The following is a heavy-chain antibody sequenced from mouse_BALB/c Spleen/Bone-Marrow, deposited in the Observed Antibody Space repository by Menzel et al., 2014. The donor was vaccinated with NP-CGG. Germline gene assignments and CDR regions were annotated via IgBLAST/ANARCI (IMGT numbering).Heavy chain of an antibody. Sequence: EVQLQQSGAELVKPGASVKLSCTASGFNIKDTYMHWVKQRPEQGLEWIGRIDPANGNTKYDPKFQGKATITADTSSNTAYLQLSSLTSEDTAVYYCATTDSSGVFAYWGQGTLATVSA. CDR3: ATTDSSGVFAY. CDR1: GFNIKDTY. CDR2: IDPANGNT. D-gene: IGHD3-2*01. V-gene: IGHV14-3*02. J-gene: IGHJ3*01.